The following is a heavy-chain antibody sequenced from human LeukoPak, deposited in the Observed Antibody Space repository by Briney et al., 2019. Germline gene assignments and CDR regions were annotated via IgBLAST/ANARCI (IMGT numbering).Heavy chain of an antibody. J-gene: IGHJ6*03. D-gene: IGHD6-6*01. Sequence: PSETLSLTCTVSGGSITSYYWSWIRQPPGKGLEWIGYIYYSGSTNYDPSLKSRVTISVDTSKNQFFLKLSSVTAADTAVYYCARVRSNSSAVADYYYMDVWGKGTTVTVSS. CDR3: ARVRSNSSAVADYYYMDV. CDR1: GGSITSYY. CDR2: IYYSGST. V-gene: IGHV4-59*01.